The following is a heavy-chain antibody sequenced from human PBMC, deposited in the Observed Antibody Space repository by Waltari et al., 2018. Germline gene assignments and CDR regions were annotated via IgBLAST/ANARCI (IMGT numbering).Heavy chain of an antibody. V-gene: IGHV4-34*01. CDR1: GGSFSGYY. CDR2: INHSGST. J-gene: IGHJ4*02. D-gene: IGHD3-22*01. CDR3: ARGGSHYYDSSGYYPRGVAY. Sequence: QVQLQQWGAGLLKPSETLSLTCAVYGGSFSGYYWSWIRQPPGKGLEWIGEINHSGSTNYNPSLKSRVTISVDTSKNQCSRKLSSVTAADTAVYYCARGGSHYYDSSGYYPRGVAYWGQGTLVTVSS.